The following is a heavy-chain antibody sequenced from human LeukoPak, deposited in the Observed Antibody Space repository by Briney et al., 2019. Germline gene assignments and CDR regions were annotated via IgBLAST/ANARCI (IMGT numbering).Heavy chain of an antibody. J-gene: IGHJ4*02. V-gene: IGHV3-48*03. Sequence: NPGGSLRLSCAGSGFTFSSYEMNWVRQAPGKGLEWVSYISGSGRTIYYADSVKGRFTISRDNAKNSLSLQMNSLRAGDTGVYYCARMSYLHSHGDWGQGTLVTVSS. CDR3: ARMSYLHSHGD. D-gene: IGHD5-18*01. CDR2: ISGSGRTI. CDR1: GFTFSSYE.